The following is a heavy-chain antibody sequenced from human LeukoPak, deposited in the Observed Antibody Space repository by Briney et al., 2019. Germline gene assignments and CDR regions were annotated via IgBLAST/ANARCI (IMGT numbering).Heavy chain of an antibody. CDR2: IKPDGSLI. CDR1: GFTFSSYW. Sequence: GGSLRLSCAASGFTFSSYWMTWVRQGPGKGLEWVANIKPDGSLIYYVDSVKGRFTISRDNAKNSLYLQMNSLRAEDTAVYYCAKDQRYYDYVWGSYRPDFFDYWGQGTLVTVSS. J-gene: IGHJ4*02. CDR3: AKDQRYYDYVWGSYRPDFFDY. D-gene: IGHD3-16*02. V-gene: IGHV3-7*03.